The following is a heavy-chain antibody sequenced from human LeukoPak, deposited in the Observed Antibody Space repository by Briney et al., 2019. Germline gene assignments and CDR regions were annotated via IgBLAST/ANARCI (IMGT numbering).Heavy chain of an antibody. D-gene: IGHD6-13*01. CDR1: GGSISNYY. CDR3: ARYESIAAAYDY. Sequence: SETLSLTCTVSGGSISNYYWSWIRQPPGKGLEWIGYIYHSGSTNYNPSLKSRVTISIDTSKNQFSLKLSSVTTADTAVYYCARYESIAAAYDYWGQGTLVTVSS. CDR2: IYHSGST. J-gene: IGHJ4*02. V-gene: IGHV4-59*01.